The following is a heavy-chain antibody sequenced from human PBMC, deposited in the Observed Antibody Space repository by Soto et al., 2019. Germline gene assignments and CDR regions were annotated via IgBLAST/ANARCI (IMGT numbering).Heavy chain of an antibody. CDR1: GGSISSYY. J-gene: IGHJ5*02. CDR2: IYHSGST. CDR3: ARVPDR. V-gene: IGHV4-30-2*01. Sequence: SETLSLTCPVSGGSISSYYWSWIRQPPGEGLEWIGYIYHSGSTYYNPSLKSRVTISVDRSKNQFSLKLSSVTAADTAVYYCARVPDRWGQGTLVTVSS. D-gene: IGHD2-2*01.